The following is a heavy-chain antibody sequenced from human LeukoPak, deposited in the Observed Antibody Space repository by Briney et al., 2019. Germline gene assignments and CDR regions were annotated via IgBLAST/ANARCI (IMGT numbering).Heavy chain of an antibody. CDR1: GFTFSNYW. CDR3: AKRGVVIRVILVGFHKEAYYFDS. V-gene: IGHV3-23*01. J-gene: IGHJ4*02. Sequence: GGSLRLSCAASGFTFSNYWMSWVRQAPGKGLEWVAGISGSGGTTRYVDSVKGRFTISRDNPKNTLYLQMNSLRAEDTAVYFCAKRGVVIRVILVGFHKEAYYFDSWGQGALVTVSS. D-gene: IGHD3-22*01. CDR2: ISGSGGTT.